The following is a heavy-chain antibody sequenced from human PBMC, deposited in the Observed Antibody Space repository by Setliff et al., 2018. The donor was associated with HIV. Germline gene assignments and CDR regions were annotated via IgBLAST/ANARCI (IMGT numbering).Heavy chain of an antibody. J-gene: IGHJ6*03. CDR2: IYTSGNT. CDR1: GGSVSGYY. Sequence: SETLSLTCTVYGGSVSGYYWSWIRQPPGKGLEWIGHIYTSGNTNHNPSLKSRVTISVDTSENQFSLKLSSVTAADTAVYYCARGNSRRLRVHYYYYYMDVWGKGTTVTVSS. V-gene: IGHV4-4*08. D-gene: IGHD4-17*01. CDR3: ARGNSRRLRVHYYYYYMDV.